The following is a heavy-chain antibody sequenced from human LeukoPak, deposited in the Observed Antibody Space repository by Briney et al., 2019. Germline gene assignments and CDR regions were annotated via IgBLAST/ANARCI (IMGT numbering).Heavy chain of an antibody. CDR3: ARDLPRTSGP. Sequence: GGSLRLSCAASGFTFSSEWMHWVRQAPGRGLVWISHINSDGGSTHYGDSVKGRLTVSRDNAKNTLYLQMNSLRAEDTAVYYCARDLPRTSGPWGQGTLVTVSS. CDR2: INSDGGST. V-gene: IGHV3-74*01. D-gene: IGHD3-10*01. CDR1: GFTFSSEW. J-gene: IGHJ5*02.